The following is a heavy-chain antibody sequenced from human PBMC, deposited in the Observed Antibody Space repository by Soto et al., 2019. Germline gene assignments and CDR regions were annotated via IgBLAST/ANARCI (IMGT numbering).Heavy chain of an antibody. CDR1: GGSISSGGYY. J-gene: IGHJ5*02. D-gene: IGHD2-21*02. V-gene: IGHV4-31*03. CDR2: IYYSGST. Sequence: QVQLQESGPGLVKPSQTLSLTCTVSGGSISSGGYYWSWIRQHPGNGLEWIGYIYYSGSTYYNPSLTSRITISVDTSKNQFSLQLSSVTAADTAVYYCARSSPVVTAPWGQGTLVTVSS. CDR3: ARSSPVVTAP.